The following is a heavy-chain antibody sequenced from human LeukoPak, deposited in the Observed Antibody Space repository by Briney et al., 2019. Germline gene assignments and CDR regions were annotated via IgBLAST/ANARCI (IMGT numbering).Heavy chain of an antibody. D-gene: IGHD6-19*01. CDR1: GFTFSSYW. J-gene: IGHJ4*02. CDR2: IKEDGSEK. CDR3: ASQFWWAAVAGTTLDY. V-gene: IGHV3-7*05. Sequence: PGGSLRLSCIASGFTFSSYWMSWVRQAPGGGLEWVANIKEDGSEKYYVDSVKGRFTISRDNAKISLYLQMNSLRAEDTAVYYCASQFWWAAVAGTTLDYWGQGTLVTVS.